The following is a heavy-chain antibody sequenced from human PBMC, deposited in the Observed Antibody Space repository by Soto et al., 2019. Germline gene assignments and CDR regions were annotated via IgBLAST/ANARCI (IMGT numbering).Heavy chain of an antibody. CDR2: IWYDGSNK. CDR3: ARDRLVYYDFWSGPPGPTKKTDYYGMDV. CDR1: GFTFSSYG. D-gene: IGHD3-3*01. J-gene: IGHJ6*02. V-gene: IGHV3-33*01. Sequence: PGGSLRLSCAASGFTFSSYGMHWVRQAPGKGLEWVAVIWYDGSNKYYADSVKGRFTISRDNSKNTLYLQMNSLRAEDTAVYYCARDRLVYYDFWSGPPGPTKKTDYYGMDVWGQGTTVTVSS.